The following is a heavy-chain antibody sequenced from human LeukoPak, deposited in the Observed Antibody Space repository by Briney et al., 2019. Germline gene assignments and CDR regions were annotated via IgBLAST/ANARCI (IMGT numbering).Heavy chain of an antibody. Sequence: PGRSLRLSCAASGFTFDDYAMHWMRQAPGKGLEWVSGISWNSGSIGYADSVKGRFTISRDNAKNSLYLQMNSLRAEGMAWYYCAKGSAGDYYGSGSSFDYWGQGTLVTVPS. CDR3: AKGSAGDYYGSGSSFDY. J-gene: IGHJ4*02. D-gene: IGHD3-10*01. CDR2: ISWNSGSI. CDR1: GFTFDDYA. V-gene: IGHV3-9*03.